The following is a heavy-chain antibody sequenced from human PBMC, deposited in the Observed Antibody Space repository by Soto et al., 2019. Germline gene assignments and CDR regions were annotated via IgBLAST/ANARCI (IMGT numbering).Heavy chain of an antibody. CDR3: ASRYCSSTSCLDY. D-gene: IGHD2-2*01. Sequence: SETLSLTCAVYGGSSSGYYWSWIRQPPGKGLEWIGEINHSGSTNYNPSLKSRVTISVDTSKNQFSLKLSSVTAADTAVYYCASRYCSSTSCLDYWGQGTLVTVSS. CDR1: GGSSSGYY. V-gene: IGHV4-34*01. J-gene: IGHJ4*02. CDR2: INHSGST.